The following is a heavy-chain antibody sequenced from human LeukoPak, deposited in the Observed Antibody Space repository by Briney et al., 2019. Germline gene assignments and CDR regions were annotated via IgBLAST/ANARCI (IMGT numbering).Heavy chain of an antibody. CDR2: IIPIFGTA. CDR3: ARDGTEQQLVTGDYYYYYMDV. CDR1: GGTFSSYA. Sequence: GASVKVSCKASGGTFSSYAISWVRQAPGQGLEWMGGIIPIFGTANYAQKFQGRVTITADESTSTAYMELSSLRSEDTAVYYCARDGTEQQLVTGDYYYYYMDVWGKGTTVTVSS. V-gene: IGHV1-69*13. D-gene: IGHD6-13*01. J-gene: IGHJ6*03.